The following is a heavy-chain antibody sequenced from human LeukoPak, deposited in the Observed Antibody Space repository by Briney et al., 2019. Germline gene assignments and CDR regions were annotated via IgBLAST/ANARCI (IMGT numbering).Heavy chain of an antibody. CDR2: IKQDGSEK. D-gene: IGHD5-12*01. CDR1: GFTFSSYW. CDR3: AREGDSGYDSFFDY. V-gene: IGHV3-7*03. Sequence: GGSLRLSCAASGFTFSSYWMSWVRQAPGKGREGVANIKQDGSEKYYVDSVKGRFTISRDNAKNSLYLQMNSLRAEDTAVYYCAREGDSGYDSFFDYWGQGTLVTVSS. J-gene: IGHJ4*02.